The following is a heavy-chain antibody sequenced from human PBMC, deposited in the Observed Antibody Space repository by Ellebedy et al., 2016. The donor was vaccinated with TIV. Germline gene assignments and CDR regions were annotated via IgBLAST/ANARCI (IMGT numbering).Heavy chain of an antibody. D-gene: IGHD3-22*01. J-gene: IGHJ3*02. CDR2: ISGSGGDT. CDR3: AKSHDSSGYHYVGAFDI. Sequence: GGSLRLSCAASGFTFSSYAMSWVRQAPGKGLEWVSVISGSGGDTSYTDSVKGRFTISRDNDKNTLHLQMHSLRAEDTAVYYCAKSHDSSGYHYVGAFDIWGQGTMVTASS. V-gene: IGHV3-23*01. CDR1: GFTFSSYA.